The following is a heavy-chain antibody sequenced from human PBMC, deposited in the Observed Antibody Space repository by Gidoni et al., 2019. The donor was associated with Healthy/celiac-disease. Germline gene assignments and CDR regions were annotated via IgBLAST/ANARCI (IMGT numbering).Heavy chain of an antibody. CDR3: ARVYSSGWPYYYYYGMDV. CDR1: GYTFTGYY. D-gene: IGHD6-19*01. V-gene: IGHV1-2*02. J-gene: IGHJ6*02. CDR2: INPNSGGT. Sequence: QVQLVQSGAEVKKPGASVKVSCKASGYTFTGYYMHWVRQAPGQGLEWMGWINPNSGGTNYAQKFQGRVTMTRDTSISTAYMELSRLRSDDTAVYYCARVYSSGWPYYYYYGMDVWGQGTTVTVSS.